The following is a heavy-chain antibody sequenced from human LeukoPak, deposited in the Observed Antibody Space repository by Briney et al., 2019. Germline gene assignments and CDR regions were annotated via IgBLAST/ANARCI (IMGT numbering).Heavy chain of an antibody. CDR1: GFTFSSYW. CDR2: IKQDGSEK. CDR3: ARDPWGSVTTGDYFDY. Sequence: GGSLRLSCAASGFTFSSYWMSWVRQAPGKGLEWVANIKQDGSEKYYVDSVKGRFTISRDNAKNSLYLQMNSLRAEDTAVYYCARDPWGSVTTGDYFDYWGQGTLDTVSS. D-gene: IGHD4-11*01. J-gene: IGHJ4*02. V-gene: IGHV3-7*01.